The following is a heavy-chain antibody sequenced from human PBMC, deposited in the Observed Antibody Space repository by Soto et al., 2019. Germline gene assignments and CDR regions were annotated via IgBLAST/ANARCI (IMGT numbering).Heavy chain of an antibody. CDR2: INAGNGNT. CDR3: ATQNFWSGYSTFDH. Sequence: ASVKVSCKASGYAFSSYAIHWVRQAPGQRLGWMGWINAGNGNTKYSQKFQGRVTITRDTSASTGYVELRSLRSDDTAVYYCATQNFWSGYSTFDHWGQGTLVTVSA. V-gene: IGHV1-3*01. D-gene: IGHD3-3*01. CDR1: GYAFSSYA. J-gene: IGHJ4*02.